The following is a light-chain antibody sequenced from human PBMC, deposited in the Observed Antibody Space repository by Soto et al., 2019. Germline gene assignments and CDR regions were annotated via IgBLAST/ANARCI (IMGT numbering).Light chain of an antibody. V-gene: IGKV1-8*01. CDR3: QQSYRFPKT. CDR2: AAS. J-gene: IGKJ1*01. CDR1: QGISSY. Sequence: AIRLRQSPFPLSASTGDRVSIICPASQGISSYLAWYQQKPGKAPKLLIYAASTLQSGVPSRFSGSGSGTEFTLTIISLQPEDFATYYCQQSYRFPKTFGRGTKVDIK.